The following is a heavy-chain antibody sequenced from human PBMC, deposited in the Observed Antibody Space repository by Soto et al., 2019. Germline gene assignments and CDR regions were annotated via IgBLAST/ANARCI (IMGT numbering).Heavy chain of an antibody. V-gene: IGHV4-59*01. Sequence: QVQLQESGPGLVKPSETLSLTCTVSGGSISSYYWSWIRQPPGKGLEWIGYIYYSGSTNYNPSLKSRVTISVDTSKNQFSLKLSSVTAADTAVYYCARVGDYGGYYYYGMDVWGRGTTVTVSS. CDR1: GGSISSYY. CDR3: ARVGDYGGYYYYGMDV. J-gene: IGHJ6*02. D-gene: IGHD4-17*01. CDR2: IYYSGST.